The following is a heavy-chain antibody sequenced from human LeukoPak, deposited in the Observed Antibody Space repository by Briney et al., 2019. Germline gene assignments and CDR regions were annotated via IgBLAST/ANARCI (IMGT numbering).Heavy chain of an antibody. CDR3: ARDKSVVVPARY. V-gene: IGHV1-69*13. D-gene: IGHD2-2*01. CDR2: IIPIFGTA. Sequence: SAKVSCKASGGTFSSYAISWVRQAPGQGLEWMGGIIPIFGTANYAQKFQGRVTITADESTSTAYMELSSLRSEDTAVYYCARDKSVVVPARYWGQGTLVTVSS. CDR1: GGTFSSYA. J-gene: IGHJ4*02.